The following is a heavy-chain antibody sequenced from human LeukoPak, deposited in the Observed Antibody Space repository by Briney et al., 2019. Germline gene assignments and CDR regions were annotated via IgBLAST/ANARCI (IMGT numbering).Heavy chain of an antibody. CDR3: ASNGGDNTNPPKDY. V-gene: IGHV3-21*01. CDR1: GFTFSSYS. D-gene: IGHD2-15*01. CDR2: ISSSSSYI. J-gene: IGHJ4*02. Sequence: GGPLRLSCAASGFTFSSYSMNWVRQAPGKGLEWVSSISSSSSYIYYADSVKGRFTISRDNAKNSLYLQMNSLRAEDTAVYYCASNGGDNTNPPKDYWGQGTLVTVSS.